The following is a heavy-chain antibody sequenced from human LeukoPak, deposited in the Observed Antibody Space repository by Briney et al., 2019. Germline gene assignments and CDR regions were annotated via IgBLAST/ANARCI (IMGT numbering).Heavy chain of an antibody. D-gene: IGHD2-15*01. CDR2: IKQDGSEK. J-gene: IGHJ4*02. CDR3: ARFCSGGSCYYAIDY. Sequence: AGGSLRLSCAASGFTFSSYWMSWLRQAPGKGLEWVANIKQDGSEKYYVDSVKGRFTISRDNAKNSLYLQMNSLRAEDTAVYYCARFCSGGSCYYAIDYWGQGTLVTVSS. CDR1: GFTFSSYW. V-gene: IGHV3-7*01.